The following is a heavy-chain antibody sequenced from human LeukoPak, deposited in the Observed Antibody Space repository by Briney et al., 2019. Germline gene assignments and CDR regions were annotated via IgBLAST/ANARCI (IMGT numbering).Heavy chain of an antibody. D-gene: IGHD6-19*01. J-gene: IGHJ4*02. V-gene: IGHV1-2*02. Sequence: TFTXXXXXXVXQXXXQGXXXXXXINPNLVCTTYAQKFHGRLTMTRDTSISTVYMELSRLRSDDTAVYYCARGSYSSGWYGPGVDYWGQGTLVTVSS. CDR2: INPNLVCT. CDR3: ARGSYSSGWYGPGVDY. CDR1: TFTXXX.